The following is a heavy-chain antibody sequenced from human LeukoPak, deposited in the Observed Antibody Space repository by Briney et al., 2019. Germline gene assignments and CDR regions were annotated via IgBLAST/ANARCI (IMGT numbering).Heavy chain of an antibody. J-gene: IGHJ1*01. V-gene: IGHV1-18*01. CDR3: ASLWSGYIFQH. Sequence: GASVKVSCKASGGTFSSYAIGWVRQAPGQGLEWMGWISAYNGNTNYAQKLQGRVTMTTDTSTSTAYMELRSLRSDDTAVYYCASLWSGYIFQHWGQGTLVTVSS. D-gene: IGHD3-3*01. CDR1: GGTFSSYA. CDR2: ISAYNGNT.